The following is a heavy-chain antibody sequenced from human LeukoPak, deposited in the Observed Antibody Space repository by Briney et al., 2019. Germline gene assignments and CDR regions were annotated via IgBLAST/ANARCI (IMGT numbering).Heavy chain of an antibody. J-gene: IGHJ4*02. Sequence: GGSLRLSCAASGFTFSSYAMSWVHQAPGKGLEWVSAISGSGGSTYYADSVKGRFTISRDNSKNTLYLQMNSLRAEDTAVYYCAKETLDYSNVGSYFDYWGQGTLVTVSS. V-gene: IGHV3-23*01. CDR3: AKETLDYSNVGSYFDY. CDR2: ISGSGGST. D-gene: IGHD4-11*01. CDR1: GFTFSSYA.